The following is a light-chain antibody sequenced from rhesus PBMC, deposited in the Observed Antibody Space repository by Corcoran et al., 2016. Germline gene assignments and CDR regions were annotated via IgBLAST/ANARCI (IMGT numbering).Light chain of an antibody. Sequence: DIQMTQSPSSLSASVGARVTITCRASQGINNYLSWYQQRQGRAPQPLIYYASSLETGVPSRFIGRGSGTAYTLIIRSLQPEDVATYYCQQYYDSPYSFGQWTKVEIK. CDR3: QQYYDSPYS. V-gene: IGKV1-66*01. J-gene: IGKJ2*01. CDR1: QGINNY. CDR2: YAS.